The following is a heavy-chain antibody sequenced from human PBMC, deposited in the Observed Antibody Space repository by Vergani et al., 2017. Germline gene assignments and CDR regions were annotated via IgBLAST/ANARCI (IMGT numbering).Heavy chain of an antibody. J-gene: IGHJ4*02. CDR1: GYTFTAYY. Sequence: QVQLVQSGAEVGKPGASVKISCKASGYTFTAYYIHWVRQAPEQGLEWVGVISPDGFSTFYAQKFQGRVTITRDTSTSTVYVEVTSLRSDDTAVYYCARYERITMVRGAAFEFDYWGQGTLVTVSP. CDR2: ISPDGFST. V-gene: IGHV1-46*03. CDR3: ARYERITMVRGAAFEFDY. D-gene: IGHD3-10*01.